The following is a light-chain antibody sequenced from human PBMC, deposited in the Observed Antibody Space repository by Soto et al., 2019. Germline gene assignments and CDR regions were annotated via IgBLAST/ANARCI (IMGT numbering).Light chain of an antibody. V-gene: IGKV1-27*01. CDR3: QKYDSALGT. Sequence: DIQMTQSPSSLSASAGDRVTITCRATQGISNYLAWYQQKPGKVPKLLIYAASTLQSGVPSRFSGSGSGTDFTLTISSLQPEDVATYYCQKYDSALGTFGQGTKVEIK. CDR1: QGISNY. J-gene: IGKJ1*01. CDR2: AAS.